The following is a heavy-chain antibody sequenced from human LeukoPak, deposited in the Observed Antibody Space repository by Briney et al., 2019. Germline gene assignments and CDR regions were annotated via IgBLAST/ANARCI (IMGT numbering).Heavy chain of an antibody. Sequence: GGSLRLSCIASGFTFNSYAMTWVRQAPGKGLEWVSYISSSSATIYYADSVKGRFTISRDNAKNSLYLQMNSLRAEDTAVYYCARVGSGCVDYWGQGTLVTVSS. D-gene: IGHD6-19*01. J-gene: IGHJ4*02. CDR3: ARVGSGCVDY. CDR1: GFTFNSYA. CDR2: ISSSSATI. V-gene: IGHV3-48*01.